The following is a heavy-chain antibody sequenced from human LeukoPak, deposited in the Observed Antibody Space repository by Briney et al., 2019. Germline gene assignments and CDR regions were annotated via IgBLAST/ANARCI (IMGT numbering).Heavy chain of an antibody. J-gene: IGHJ4*02. CDR1: GGSFSGYY. D-gene: IGHD3-3*01. CDR3: ARHYDFWSGYYRVTYYFDY. V-gene: IGHV4-34*01. CDR2: INRSGST. Sequence: SETLSLTCAVYGGSFSGYYWSWIRQPPGKGLEWIGEINRSGSTNYNPSLKSRVTISVDTSKNQFSLKLSSVTAADTAVYYCARHYDFWSGYYRVTYYFDYWGQGTLVTVSS.